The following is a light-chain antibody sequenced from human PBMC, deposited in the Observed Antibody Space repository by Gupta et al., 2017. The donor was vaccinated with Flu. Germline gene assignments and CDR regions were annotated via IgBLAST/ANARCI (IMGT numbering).Light chain of an antibody. V-gene: IGKV4-1*01. CDR1: QSVLSSSTNKHY. Sequence: DIVMTQSSDSLAVSLGERATIKCKSSQSVLSSSTNKHYLAWYQQKPGQPPNILIYWASTRESGVPDRFSGSGSGTDFTLTISSLQAEDVAVYFCQQYFTTPTFGQGTRLELE. CDR2: WAS. J-gene: IGKJ5*01. CDR3: QQYFTTPT.